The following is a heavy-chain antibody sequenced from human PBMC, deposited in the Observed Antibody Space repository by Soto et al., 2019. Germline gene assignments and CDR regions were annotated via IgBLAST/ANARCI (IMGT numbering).Heavy chain of an antibody. J-gene: IGHJ4*02. CDR2: VFYTVIT. CDR1: GASVSSAGIY. Sequence: SETLSLTCTVSGASVSSAGIYWSWIRQHPEKGLEWIGYVFYTVITYYTPSLKSRVTISVDTSKNQFYLNLTSVTAADTAVYYCARNRGSSNPYYFDSWGQGTLVTVSS. CDR3: ARNRGSSNPYYFDS. V-gene: IGHV4-31*03. D-gene: IGHD1-26*01.